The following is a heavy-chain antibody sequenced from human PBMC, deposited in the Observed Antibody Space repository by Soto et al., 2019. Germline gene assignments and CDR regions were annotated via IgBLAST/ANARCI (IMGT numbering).Heavy chain of an antibody. V-gene: IGHV4-61*01. D-gene: IGHD3-22*01. CDR2: IYYTGST. CDR1: GGSVNTAPYH. J-gene: IGHJ4*02. Sequence: LSLTCTVSGGSVNTAPYHWSWIRQSPRNGLEWIGNIYYTGSTNYNPSFESRVAISLDTSNNQFSLRLTSLTAADTAVYFCARDHHSYYDTSGYYPYFDFWGQGTLVTVSS. CDR3: ARDHHSYYDTSGYYPYFDF.